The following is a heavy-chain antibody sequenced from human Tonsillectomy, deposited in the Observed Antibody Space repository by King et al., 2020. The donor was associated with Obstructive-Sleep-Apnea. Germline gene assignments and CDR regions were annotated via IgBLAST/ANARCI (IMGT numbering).Heavy chain of an antibody. CDR1: GFTFSSYA. J-gene: IGHJ5*02. CDR3: AKWSYYYDSSGYYNNWFDP. D-gene: IGHD3-22*01. CDR2: IRGSGGST. V-gene: IGHV3-23*04. Sequence: VQLVESGGGLVQPGGSLRLSCAASGFTFSSYAMSWGRQAPGKGLEWVSAIRGSGGSTYYADSVKGRFTISRENSKNTLYLQMNSLRAEDTAVYYCAKWSYYYDSSGYYNNWFDPWGQGTLVTVSS.